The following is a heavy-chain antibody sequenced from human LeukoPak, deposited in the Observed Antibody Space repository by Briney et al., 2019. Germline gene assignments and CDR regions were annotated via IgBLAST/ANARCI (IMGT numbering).Heavy chain of an antibody. CDR3: ARRHSSSWWDFDY. J-gene: IGHJ4*02. V-gene: IGHV1-3*01. Sequence: ASVKVSCKASGYTFTSYAMHWVRQAPGQRLEWMGWINAGNGNTKYSQKFQGRVTITRDTSASTAYMELSSLRSEDTAVYYCARRHSSSWWDFDYWGQGTLVTVSS. CDR1: GYTFTSYA. D-gene: IGHD6-13*01. CDR2: INAGNGNT.